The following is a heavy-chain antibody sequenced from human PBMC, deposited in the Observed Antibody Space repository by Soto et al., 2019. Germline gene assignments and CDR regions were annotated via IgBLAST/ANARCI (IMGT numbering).Heavy chain of an antibody. CDR2: ISYDGSNK. CDR3: AKGGYYYDSSGYS. J-gene: IGHJ5*02. Sequence: QVQLAESGGGVVQPGRSLRLSCAVSGFTFSSYDMHWVRQAPGKGLEWVAVISYDGSNKYYADSVKGRFTISRDNSKNTLYLQMNSLRAEDTAVYYCAKGGYYYDSSGYSWGQGALVTVSS. V-gene: IGHV3-30*18. CDR1: GFTFSSYD. D-gene: IGHD3-22*01.